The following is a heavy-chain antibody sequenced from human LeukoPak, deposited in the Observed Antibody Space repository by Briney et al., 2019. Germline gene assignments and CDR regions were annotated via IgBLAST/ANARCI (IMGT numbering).Heavy chain of an antibody. Sequence: ASVKVSCKASGYTFTSYGISWVRQAPGQGLEWMGWISAYNGNTNYAQKLQGRVTMTTDTCTSTAYMELRSLRSDDTAVYYCARETIAARTGGLFDYWGQGTLVTVSS. J-gene: IGHJ4*02. CDR2: ISAYNGNT. D-gene: IGHD6-6*01. V-gene: IGHV1-18*01. CDR1: GYTFTSYG. CDR3: ARETIAARTGGLFDY.